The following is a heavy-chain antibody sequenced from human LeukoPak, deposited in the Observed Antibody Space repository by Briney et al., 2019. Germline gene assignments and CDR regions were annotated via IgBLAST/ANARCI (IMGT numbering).Heavy chain of an antibody. CDR3: ARGADRAKIAY. CDR1: GGSFSGYY. Sequence: QPSETLSLTCAVYGGSFSGYYWSWIRQPPGKGLEWIGEMHPSGSTNYNPSHKNRVTISLDTSKNQFSLNLSSVTAADTAVYYCARGADRAKIAYWGQGTLVLVSS. V-gene: IGHV4-34*01. CDR2: MHPSGST. J-gene: IGHJ4*02.